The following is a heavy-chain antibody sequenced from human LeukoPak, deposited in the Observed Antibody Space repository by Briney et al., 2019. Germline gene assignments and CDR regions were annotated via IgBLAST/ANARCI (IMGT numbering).Heavy chain of an antibody. CDR3: GRVGAKIFDY. CDR1: GFTFRTYG. J-gene: IGHJ4*02. CDR2: ISYDGSND. Sequence: PGGSLRLSCAASGFTFRTYGMHWVRQAPGKELEWVAVISYDGSNDYYADSVKGRFTISRDNFKNTLFLQMNSLRGDDTAMYYCGRVGAKIFDYWGQGTLVTVSS. V-gene: IGHV3-30*03. D-gene: IGHD1-26*01.